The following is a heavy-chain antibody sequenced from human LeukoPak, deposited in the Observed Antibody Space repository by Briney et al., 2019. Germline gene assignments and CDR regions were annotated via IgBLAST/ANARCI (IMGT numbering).Heavy chain of an antibody. CDR1: GGSISSYY. Sequence: SETLSLTCTVSGGSISSYYWSWIRPPPGRGLEWVGYIYYSGSTNYNPSLKSRVTISVDTSKNQFSLKLSSVTAADAAVYYCARQRAPRWLQPTAYAFDIWGQGTMVSVSS. CDR3: ARQRAPRWLQPTAYAFDI. D-gene: IGHD5-24*01. J-gene: IGHJ3*02. CDR2: IYYSGST. V-gene: IGHV4-59*01.